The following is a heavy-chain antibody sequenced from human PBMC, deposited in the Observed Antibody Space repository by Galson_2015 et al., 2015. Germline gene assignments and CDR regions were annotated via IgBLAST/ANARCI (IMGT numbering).Heavy chain of an antibody. Sequence: SLRLSCAASGFTFSSYAMSWVRQAPGKGLEWVSAISGSGGSTYYADSVKGRFTISRDNSKNTLYLQMNSLRAEDTAVYYCAKVPGGSYFWSDAFDIWGQATMVTVSS. V-gene: IGHV3-23*01. J-gene: IGHJ3*02. CDR2: ISGSGGST. D-gene: IGHD1-26*01. CDR1: GFTFSSYA. CDR3: AKVPGGSYFWSDAFDI.